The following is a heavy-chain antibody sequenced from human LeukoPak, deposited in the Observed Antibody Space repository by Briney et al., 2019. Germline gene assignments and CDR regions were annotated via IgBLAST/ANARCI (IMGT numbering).Heavy chain of an antibody. CDR1: GFTFSDYW. Sequence: GGSLRLSCAASGFTFSDYWMSWVRQAPGKGLEWVANIKQDGSEIYYVASVKGRFTISRDNTKNSLYLQMNSLRAEDTAVYYCARRYFDPWGQGTLVTVSS. V-gene: IGHV3-7*01. J-gene: IGHJ4*02. CDR3: ARRYFDP. CDR2: IKQDGSEI.